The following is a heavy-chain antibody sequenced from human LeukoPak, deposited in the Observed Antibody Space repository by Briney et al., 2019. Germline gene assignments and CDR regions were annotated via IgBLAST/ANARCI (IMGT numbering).Heavy chain of an antibody. V-gene: IGHV4-59*01. CDR3: ARLRFGVAAAAPDYFDY. J-gene: IGHJ4*02. CDR1: GGSISNYY. CDR2: IYYSGST. D-gene: IGHD3-10*01. Sequence: SETLSLTCTVSGGSISNYYWSWIRQPPGKGLEWIGYIYYSGSTNYNPSLKSRVTISVDTSKNQFSLKLSSVTAADTAVYYCARLRFGVAAAAPDYFDYWGQGTLVTVSS.